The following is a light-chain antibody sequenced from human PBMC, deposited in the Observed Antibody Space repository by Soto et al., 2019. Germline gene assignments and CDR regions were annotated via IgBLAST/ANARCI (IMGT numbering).Light chain of an antibody. CDR3: QQRSNWPT. CDR1: QSVSSY. J-gene: IGKJ4*01. CDR2: DPS. V-gene: IGKV3-11*01. Sequence: EIVLTQSPATLSLSPGERATLSCRASQSVSSYLAWHQQKPGQAPRLLLYDPSNGATGIPARFSGSGSATAFPLTISSLEPEDFAVYDCQQRSNWPTFGGGTKVDIK.